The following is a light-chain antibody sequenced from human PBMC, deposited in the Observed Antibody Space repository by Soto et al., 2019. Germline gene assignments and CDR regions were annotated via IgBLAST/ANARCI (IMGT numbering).Light chain of an antibody. Sequence: EIVLTQSPGTLSLSPGERATLSCRASQSVSSNYLAWYQQKPGQDPRLLIYGASSRATGIPDRFSGSGSGTDFTLTVSRLEPEDFAVYSCQQYGGSPPYTFGQGTKLEIK. CDR1: QSVSSNY. CDR2: GAS. J-gene: IGKJ2*01. V-gene: IGKV3-20*01. CDR3: QQYGGSPPYT.